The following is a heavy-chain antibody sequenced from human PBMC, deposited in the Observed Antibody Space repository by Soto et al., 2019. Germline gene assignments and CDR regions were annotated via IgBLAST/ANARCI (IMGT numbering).Heavy chain of an antibody. J-gene: IGHJ3*02. CDR2: IYYSGST. V-gene: IGHV4-39*01. Sequence: SETLSLTCTVSGGSISSGGYYWGWIRQPPGKGLEWIGSIYYSGSTYYNPSLKSRVTISADTSKNQFSLKLSSVTAADTAVYYCAKGGSGSYSNAFDIWGQGTMVTVSS. CDR3: AKGGSGSYSNAFDI. D-gene: IGHD3-10*01. CDR1: GGSISSGGYY.